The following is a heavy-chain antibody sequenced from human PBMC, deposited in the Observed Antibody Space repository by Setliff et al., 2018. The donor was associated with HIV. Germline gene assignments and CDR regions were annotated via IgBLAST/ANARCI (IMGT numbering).Heavy chain of an antibody. CDR1: GGSTTSGGYY. CDR2: IYYSGST. CDR3: AGFSYNFWVYRFDH. Sequence: SETLSLTCSVSGGSTTSGGYYWSWVRQHPGKGLEYIGYIYYSGSTYYNPSLKSRVTMSIDTSTQQFFLNVTSVTAADTAVYYCAGFSYNFWVYRFDHWGQGALVTVSS. D-gene: IGHD3-3*01. J-gene: IGHJ4*02. V-gene: IGHV4-31*03.